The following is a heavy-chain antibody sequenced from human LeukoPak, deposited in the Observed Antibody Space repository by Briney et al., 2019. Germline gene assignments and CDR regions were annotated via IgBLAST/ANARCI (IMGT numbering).Heavy chain of an antibody. CDR1: GYSFTIYW. D-gene: IGHD2-15*01. V-gene: IGHV5-51*01. J-gene: IGHJ4*02. CDR2: IYPGDSDT. Sequence: ESLKISCKGSGYSFTIYWIGWVRQMPGKGLEWMGIIYPGDSDTRYSPSFQGQVTISADKSISTAYPQWSSLKASDTAMYYCARGYCSGGFCFDYWGQGTLVIVSS. CDR3: ARGYCSGGFCFDY.